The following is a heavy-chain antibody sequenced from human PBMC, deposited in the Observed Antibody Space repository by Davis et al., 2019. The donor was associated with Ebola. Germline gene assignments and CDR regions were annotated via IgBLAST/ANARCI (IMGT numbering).Heavy chain of an antibody. Sequence: GESLKISCAASGFTFSTYSMSWVRQAPGKGLEWVSSISSGSYYIYYADSLKVRFTISRDNSKNTVYLQMHSLRVEDTAIYYCAKDNYAVTIMVGAFDIWGQGTVVTVSS. J-gene: IGHJ3*02. CDR3: AKDNYAVTIMVGAFDI. D-gene: IGHD4-17*01. V-gene: IGHV3-21*04. CDR2: ISSGSYYI. CDR1: GFTFSTYS.